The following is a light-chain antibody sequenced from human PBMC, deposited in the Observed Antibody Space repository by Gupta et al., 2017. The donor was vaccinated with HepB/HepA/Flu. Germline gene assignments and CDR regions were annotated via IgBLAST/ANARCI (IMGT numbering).Light chain of an antibody. CDR1: SSNIGNNA. J-gene: IGLJ2*01. CDR2: DDD. V-gene: IGLV1-36*01. Sequence: QSVLIAPTSVSESPRQRATISCSGLSSNIGNNAVNWYQQLPGKAPKLLIFDDDVLPSGVSDRFSGSRSGTSASLAISGLQSEDEAFYYCATWDDSLNGVVFGGGTKLTVL. CDR3: ATWDDSLNGVV.